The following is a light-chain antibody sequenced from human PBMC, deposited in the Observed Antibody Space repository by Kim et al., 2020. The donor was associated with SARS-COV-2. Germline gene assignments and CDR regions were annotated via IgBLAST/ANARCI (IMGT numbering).Light chain of an antibody. V-gene: IGLV1-44*01. J-gene: IGLJ2*01. CDR1: RSNIATNT. CDR2: SNT. Sequence: ELTQPPSASETPGRGISISCSGSRSNIATNTVTWYQQLPGTAPKVLIYSNTLRPAGVPDRFSGSKSGTSASLVISDLQSEDEATYYCAAWDDYLNGPLFGGGTQLTVL. CDR3: AAWDDYLNGPL.